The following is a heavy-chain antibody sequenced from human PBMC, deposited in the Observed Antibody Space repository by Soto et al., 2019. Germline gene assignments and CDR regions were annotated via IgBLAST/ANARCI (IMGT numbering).Heavy chain of an antibody. J-gene: IGHJ6*02. V-gene: IGHV3-23*01. CDR2: IGPSGNT. D-gene: IGHD4-4*01. CDR3: AKLLHNSYYNVMDV. CDR1: GFTFSNSG. Sequence: GGSLRLSCAASGFTFSNSGMRWVRQAPGQGLEWVSSIGPSGNTYYSDAMKGRFTISRDISKNTLFLQMDSLRAEDTATYYCAKLLHNSYYNVMDVWGQGTTVTVSS.